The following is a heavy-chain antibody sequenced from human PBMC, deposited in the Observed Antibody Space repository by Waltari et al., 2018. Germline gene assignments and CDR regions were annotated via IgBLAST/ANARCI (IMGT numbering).Heavy chain of an antibody. V-gene: IGHV4-34*01. CDR3: ARGWGGTTVTRDY. CDR2: LKHSGST. Sequence: QVQLQQWGAGLLKPSETLSLTCAVYGGSFSGYYWSWIRQPPGKGLEWIGELKHSGSTNYNPSLKSRVTISVDTSKNQCSLRLSSVTAADTAVYYCARGWGGTTVTRDYWGQGTLVTVSS. CDR1: GGSFSGYY. D-gene: IGHD4-17*01. J-gene: IGHJ4*02.